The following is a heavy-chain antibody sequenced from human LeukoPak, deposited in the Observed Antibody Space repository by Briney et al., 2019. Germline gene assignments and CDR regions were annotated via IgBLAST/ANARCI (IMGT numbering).Heavy chain of an antibody. D-gene: IGHD3-10*01. CDR1: GHTLPGYY. CDR3: ASDTTLVRGGFGY. J-gene: IGHJ4*02. CDR2: INPNSRVT. V-gene: IGHV1-2*02. Sequence: SVKVSCEASGHTLPGYYMLGVRQAPRQGLECRGGINPNSRVTNCAQKFQDRVTRTRDTSISTAYMELRRLKSDDTAVYYCASDTTLVRGGFGYWGQRTTVSVS.